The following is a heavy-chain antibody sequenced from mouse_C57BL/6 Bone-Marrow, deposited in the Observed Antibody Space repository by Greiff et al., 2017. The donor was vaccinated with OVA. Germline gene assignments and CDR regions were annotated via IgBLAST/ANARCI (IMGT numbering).Heavy chain of an antibody. Sequence: QVQLKESGAELARPGASVKLSCKASGYTFTSYGISWVKQRTGQGLEWIGEIYPRSGNTYYNEKFKGKATLTADKSSSTAYMELRSLTSEDSAVYFGARRPYYYGSSHYAMDYWGQGTSVTVSS. V-gene: IGHV1-81*01. D-gene: IGHD1-1*01. CDR2: IYPRSGNT. CDR3: ARRPYYYGSSHYAMDY. CDR1: GYTFTSYG. J-gene: IGHJ4*01.